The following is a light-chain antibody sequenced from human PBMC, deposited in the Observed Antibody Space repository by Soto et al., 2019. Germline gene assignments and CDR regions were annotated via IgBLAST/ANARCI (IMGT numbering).Light chain of an antibody. CDR2: LEGSGSY. Sequence: QLVLTQSSSASASLGSSVKLTCTLNSGHTAYIIAWHQQQPGKAPRYLMKLEGSGSYNKGSGVPDRFSGSSSGADRYLTISNLQSEDEADYYCSSYRSINTGVFGGGTKLTVL. CDR1: SGHTAYI. V-gene: IGLV4-60*03. J-gene: IGLJ2*01. CDR3: SSYRSINTGV.